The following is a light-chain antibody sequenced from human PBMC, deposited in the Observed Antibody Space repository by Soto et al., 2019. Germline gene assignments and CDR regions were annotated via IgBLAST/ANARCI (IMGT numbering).Light chain of an antibody. CDR3: CSYAGSYTWV. V-gene: IGLV2-11*01. J-gene: IGLJ1*01. Sequence: HSALTQPRSVSGSPGQSVTISCTGTSSYVGGYNYVSWYQQHPGKAPKLMIYDVSKRPSGVPDRFSGSKSGNTASLTISGLQAEDEADYYCCSYAGSYTWVFGTGTKLTVL. CDR1: SSYVGGYNY. CDR2: DVS.